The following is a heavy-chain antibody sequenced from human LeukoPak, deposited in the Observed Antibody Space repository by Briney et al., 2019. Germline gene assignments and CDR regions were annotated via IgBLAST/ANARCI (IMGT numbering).Heavy chain of an antibody. D-gene: IGHD6-25*01. J-gene: IGHJ4*02. CDR2: MNPNSGNT. V-gene: IGHV1-8*01. Sequence: ASVKVSCKASGYTFTSYDINWVRQATGQGLEGMGWMNPNSGNTGYAQKFQGRVTMTRNTSISTAYMELSSLRSEDTAVYFCARGTRYSSGCHGFDYWGQGTLVTVSS. CDR1: GYTFTSYD. CDR3: ARGTRYSSGCHGFDY.